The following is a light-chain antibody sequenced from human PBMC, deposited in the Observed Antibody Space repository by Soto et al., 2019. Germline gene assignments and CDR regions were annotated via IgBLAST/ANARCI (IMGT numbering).Light chain of an antibody. CDR2: DAS. V-gene: IGKV3-11*01. CDR1: QRVSTY. Sequence: EIGLTLSPATLSLYTGDTATISCRATQRVSTYLAWYQQKPGQAPRLLIYDASNRAPGIPARFSGSGSETDFTLTISSLDPEDFAVYYCHQRSNSPLTFGGGTKV. J-gene: IGKJ4*01. CDR3: HQRSNSPLT.